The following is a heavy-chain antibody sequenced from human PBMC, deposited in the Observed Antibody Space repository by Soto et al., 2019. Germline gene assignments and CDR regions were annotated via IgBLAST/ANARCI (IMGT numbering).Heavy chain of an antibody. V-gene: IGHV3-53*01. CDR3: ASSEWGWGVIGAFDI. CDR2: IYSGGST. J-gene: IGHJ3*02. D-gene: IGHD3-16*01. CDR1: GFTVSSNY. Sequence: GGSLRLSCAASGFTVSSNYMSWVRQAPGKGLEWVSVIYSGGSTYYADSVKGRFTISRDNSKNTLYLQMNSLRAEDTAVYYCASSEWGWGVIGAFDIWGQGTMVTVSS.